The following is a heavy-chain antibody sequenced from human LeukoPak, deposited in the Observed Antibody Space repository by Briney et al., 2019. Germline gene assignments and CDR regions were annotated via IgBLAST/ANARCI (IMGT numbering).Heavy chain of an antibody. D-gene: IGHD1-26*01. CDR3: AKGVGATRIFDY. Sequence: GRSLRLSCVASGFTFSSYGMHWVRQAPGEGPEWVAFISYDGSNKYYADSVKGRFTISRDNSKNTLYLQINSLRAEDTAMYYCAKGVGATRIFDYWGQGTLVTVSS. CDR1: GFTFSSYG. V-gene: IGHV3-30*18. CDR2: ISYDGSNK. J-gene: IGHJ4*02.